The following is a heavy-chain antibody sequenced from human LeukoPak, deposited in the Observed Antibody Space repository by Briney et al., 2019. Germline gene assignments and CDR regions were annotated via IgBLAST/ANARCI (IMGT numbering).Heavy chain of an antibody. V-gene: IGHV1-18*01. J-gene: IGHJ4*02. CDR1: GCTFTSYG. D-gene: IGHD3-22*01. Sequence: ASVKVSCKASGCTFTSYGISWVRQAPGQGLEWMGWISAYNGNTNYAQKLQGRVTMTTDTSTSTAYMELRSLRSEDTAVYYCARVSLERDIGRHYYDSSGLEVNDYWGQGTLVTVSS. CDR3: ARVSLERDIGRHYYDSSGLEVNDY. CDR2: ISAYNGNT.